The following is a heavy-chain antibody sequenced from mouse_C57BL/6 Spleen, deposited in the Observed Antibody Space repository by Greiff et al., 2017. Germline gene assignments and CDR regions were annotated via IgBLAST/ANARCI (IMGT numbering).Heavy chain of an antibody. Sequence: EVKVEESGGGLVQPGGSMKLSCVASGFTFSNYWMNWVRQSPEKGLEWVAQIRLKSDNYATHYAESVKGRFTISRDDSKSSVYLQMNNLRAEDTGIYYCTGPYGNYVGRYFDVWGTGTTVTVSS. V-gene: IGHV6-3*01. CDR2: IRLKSDNYAT. J-gene: IGHJ1*03. CDR1: GFTFSNYW. CDR3: TGPYGNYVGRYFDV. D-gene: IGHD2-1*01.